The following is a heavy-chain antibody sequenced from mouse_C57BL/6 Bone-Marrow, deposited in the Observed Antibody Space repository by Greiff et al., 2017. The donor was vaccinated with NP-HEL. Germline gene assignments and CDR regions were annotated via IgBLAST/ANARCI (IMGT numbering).Heavy chain of an antibody. D-gene: IGHD2-2*01. CDR1: GYTFTSYW. J-gene: IGHJ4*01. Sequence: QVQLQQPGAELVKPGASVKLSCKASGYTFTSYWMHWVKQRPGQGLEWIGMIHPNSGSTNYNEKFKSKATLTVDKSSSTAYMQLSSLTSEDSAVYYCAYLLWLRAMYYWGQGTSVTVSS. V-gene: IGHV1-64*01. CDR2: IHPNSGST. CDR3: AYLLWLRAMYY.